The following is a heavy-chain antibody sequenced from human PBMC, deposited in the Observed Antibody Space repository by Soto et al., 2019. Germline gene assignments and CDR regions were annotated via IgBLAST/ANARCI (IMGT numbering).Heavy chain of an antibody. CDR3: ARVDHRGYFAILTDY. D-gene: IGHD3-9*01. CDR2: IYDSVNT. CDR1: GDSLISGGHY. Sequence: SETLSLTCTVSGDSLISGGHYWSWIRQHPGKGLEWIGHIYDSVNTYYSPSLRSRVTISADMSKNQFSLNLRSVTAADTAVYYCARVDHRGYFAILTDYWGQGTLVTV. V-gene: IGHV4-31*03. J-gene: IGHJ4*02.